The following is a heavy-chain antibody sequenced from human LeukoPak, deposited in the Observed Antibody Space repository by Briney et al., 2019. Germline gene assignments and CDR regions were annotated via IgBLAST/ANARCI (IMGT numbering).Heavy chain of an antibody. CDR1: GYTFTGYA. CDR2: INTHTGNP. V-gene: IGHV7-4-1*02. Sequence: ASVKVSCKASGYTFTGYAMNWVRQAPGQGLEWMGWINTHTGNPTYAQGFSGRFVFSLDASVSTAYLQISSLKAEDTAIYFCAREILRFDIWGQGTMVTVAS. CDR3: AREILRFDI. J-gene: IGHJ3*02.